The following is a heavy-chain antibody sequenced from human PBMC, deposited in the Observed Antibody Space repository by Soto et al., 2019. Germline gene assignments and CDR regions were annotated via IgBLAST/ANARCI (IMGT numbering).Heavy chain of an antibody. V-gene: IGHV1-46*01. CDR3: AREWDTAMVYYYYGMDV. D-gene: IGHD5-18*01. Sequence: ASVKVSCKASGYTFTSYYMHWVRQAPGQGLEWMGIINPSGGSTSYAQKFQGRVTMTRDTSTSTVYMELSSLRSEDTAVYYCAREWDTAMVYYYYGMDVWGQGTTVTVSS. CDR1: GYTFTSYY. J-gene: IGHJ6*02. CDR2: INPSGGST.